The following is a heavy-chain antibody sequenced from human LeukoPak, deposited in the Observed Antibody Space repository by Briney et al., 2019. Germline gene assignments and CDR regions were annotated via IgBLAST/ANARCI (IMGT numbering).Heavy chain of an antibody. D-gene: IGHD6-6*01. CDR2: ISGSGGST. J-gene: IGHJ4*02. CDR3: AKDPSGIAARPKGYFDY. CDR1: GFTFSSYS. V-gene: IGHV3-23*01. Sequence: PGGSLRLSCAASGFTFSSYSMNWVRQAPGKGLEWVSAISGSGGSTYYADSVKGRFTISRDNSKNTLYLQMNSLRAEDTAVYYCAKDPSGIAARPKGYFDYWGQGTLVTVSS.